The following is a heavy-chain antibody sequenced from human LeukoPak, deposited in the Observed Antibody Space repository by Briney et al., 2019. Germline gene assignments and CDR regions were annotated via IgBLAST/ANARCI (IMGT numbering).Heavy chain of an antibody. CDR2: IYSGGST. D-gene: IGHD2-21*02. CDR1: GFAVSSNY. J-gene: IGHJ4*02. Sequence: GGSLRLSCAASGFAVSSNYMSWVRKAPGKGLEWVSVIYSGGSTYYADSVKGRFTISRDNSKNTLYLQVNSLRAEDTAVYYCARSPSYCGGDCYLNWGQGTLVTVSS. CDR3: ARSPSYCGGDCYLN. V-gene: IGHV3-66*01.